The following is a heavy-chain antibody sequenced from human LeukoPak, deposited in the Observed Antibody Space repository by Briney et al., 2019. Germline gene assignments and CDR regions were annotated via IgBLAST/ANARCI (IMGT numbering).Heavy chain of an antibody. J-gene: IGHJ6*02. CDR3: ANSDFWSGYSGMDV. CDR2: INPNSGGT. CDR1: GYTFTGYY. V-gene: IGHV1-2*02. D-gene: IGHD3-3*01. Sequence: ASVKVSCKASGYTFTGYYMHWVRQAPGQGLEWMGWINPNSGGTNYAQKFQGRVTMTRDKSISTAYMELSRLRSDDTAVYYCANSDFWSGYSGMDVWGQGTTVTVSS.